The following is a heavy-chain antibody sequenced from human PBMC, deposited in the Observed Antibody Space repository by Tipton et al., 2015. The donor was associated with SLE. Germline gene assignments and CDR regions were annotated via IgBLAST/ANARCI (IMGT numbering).Heavy chain of an antibody. J-gene: IGHJ1*01. CDR2: IKPGGYT. V-gene: IGHV4-34*01. D-gene: IGHD5-12*01. CDR3: ARGVSGTVAEH. Sequence: TLSLTCAVYGGSFSSYFWSWIRQPPGKGLEWIGEIKPGGYTNYNPSLKSRVTISSDTSNNQFSLKLSSVTAADTAVYYCARGVSGTVAEHWGQGTQVTVSS. CDR1: GGSFSSYF.